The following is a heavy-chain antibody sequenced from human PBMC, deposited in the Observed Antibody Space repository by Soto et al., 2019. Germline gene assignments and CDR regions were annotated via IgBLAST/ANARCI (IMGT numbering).Heavy chain of an antibody. CDR3: AKAQEASGNVNFYLDY. V-gene: IGHV3-23*01. J-gene: IGHJ4*02. CDR1: GFTFSNYA. Sequence: VQLLQSGGGLIQPGGSLRLSCTTSGFTFSNYAMSWVRQAPGKGLEGVSVITGSGDVSYVTDRFKARFTVSRDNSKNTLFREMSSRRSDDTAVYFWAKAQEASGNVNFYLDYWGQGIRVTVSP. D-gene: IGHD2-15*01. CDR2: ITGSGDVS.